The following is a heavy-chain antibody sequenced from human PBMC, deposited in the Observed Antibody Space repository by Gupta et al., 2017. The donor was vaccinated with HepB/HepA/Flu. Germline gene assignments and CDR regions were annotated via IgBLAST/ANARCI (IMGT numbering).Heavy chain of an antibody. CDR2: YYSGNT. CDR3: AGGLGFYGWFDP. D-gene: IGHD3-10*01. Sequence: QVQLQESGPGLVKPSETLSLTCTVSGASISNDYWSWIRQPPGKGLEWIGYYSGNTNYNPSLRSRVAISVDTSKNQFSLNLSSVTAADTAVYYCAGGLGFYGWFDPWGQGALVTVSS. CDR1: GASISNDY. J-gene: IGHJ5*02. V-gene: IGHV4-59*01.